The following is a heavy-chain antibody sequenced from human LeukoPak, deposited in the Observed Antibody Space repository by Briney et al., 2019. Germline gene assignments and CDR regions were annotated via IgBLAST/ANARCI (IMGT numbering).Heavy chain of an antibody. CDR1: GFTFSSYW. CDR2: IKQDGSEK. J-gene: IGHJ4*02. CDR3: ARVVRSYYFDY. V-gene: IGHV3-7*01. Sequence: GGSLRLSCEASGFTFSSYWMSWVRQAPGKGLEWVANIKQDGSEKYYVDSVKGRFTISRDNAKNSLYLQMNSLRAEDTAVYYCARVVRSYYFDYWGQGTLVTVSS.